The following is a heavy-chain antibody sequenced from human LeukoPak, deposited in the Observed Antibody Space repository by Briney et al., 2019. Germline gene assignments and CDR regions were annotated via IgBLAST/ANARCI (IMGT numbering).Heavy chain of an antibody. CDR1: GYTFTSYA. J-gene: IGHJ4*02. CDR3: ARDHSGYTIFLDY. D-gene: IGHD5-12*01. CDR2: INAGNGNT. Sequence: ASVKVSCKASGYTFTSYAMHSVRQAPGQRLEWMGWINAGNGNTKYSQKFQGRVTITRDTSASTAYMELSSLRSEDTAVYYCARDHSGYTIFLDYWGQGTLVTVSS. V-gene: IGHV1-3*01.